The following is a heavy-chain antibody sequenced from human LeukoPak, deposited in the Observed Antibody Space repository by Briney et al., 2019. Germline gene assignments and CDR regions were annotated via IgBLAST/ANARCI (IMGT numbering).Heavy chain of an antibody. J-gene: IGHJ4*02. V-gene: IGHV1-69*05. CDR1: GGTFSSYA. CDR3: AKDRTPLRYSGDIFDY. Sequence: GSSVKVSCKASGGTFSSYAISWVRQAPGQGLEWMGGIIPIFGTANYAQKFQGRVTITTDESTSTAYMELSSLRSEDTAVYYCAKDRTPLRYSGDIFDYWGQGTLVTVSS. CDR2: IIPIFGTA. D-gene: IGHD3-9*01.